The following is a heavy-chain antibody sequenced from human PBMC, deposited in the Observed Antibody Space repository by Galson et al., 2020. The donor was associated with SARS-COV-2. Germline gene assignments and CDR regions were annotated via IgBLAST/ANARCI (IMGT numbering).Heavy chain of an antibody. CDR3: AKGGWYYDSSGYSEFDY. CDR1: GFTFSSYD. Sequence: GGSLRLSCAASGFTFSSYDMHWVRQAPGKGLEWVAVISYDGSNKYYANSVKGRFTISRDNSKNTLYLQMNSLRAEDTAVYYCAKGGWYYDSSGYSEFDYWGQGTLVTVSS. CDR2: ISYDGSNK. D-gene: IGHD3-22*01. J-gene: IGHJ4*02. V-gene: IGHV3-30*18.